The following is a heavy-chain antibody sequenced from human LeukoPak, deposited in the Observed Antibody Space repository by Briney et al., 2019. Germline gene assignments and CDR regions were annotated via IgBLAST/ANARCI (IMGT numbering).Heavy chain of an antibody. J-gene: IGHJ5*02. V-gene: IGHV4-59*08. CDR1: GGSISGYY. Sequence: SETLSLTCTVSGGSISGYYWSWIRQPPGKGLEWIGYIYYSGSTNYNPSLKSRVTISVDTSKNQFSLKLSSVTAADSAVYYCARRNSGNYYGLFDPWGQGTLVTVSS. CDR2: IYYSGST. CDR3: ARRNSGNYYGLFDP. D-gene: IGHD1-26*01.